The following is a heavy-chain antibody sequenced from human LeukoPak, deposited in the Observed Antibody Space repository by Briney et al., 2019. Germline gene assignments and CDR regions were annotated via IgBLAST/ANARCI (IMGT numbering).Heavy chain of an antibody. J-gene: IGHJ4*02. Sequence: ETLSLTCAVYGGSFSGYYWSWVRQAPGKGLEWVSAISGSGGSTYYADSVKGRFTISRDNSKNTLYLQMNSLRAEDTAVYYCAKRNSSSWYGSFYYWGQGTLVTVSS. V-gene: IGHV3-23*01. CDR2: ISGSGGST. CDR1: GGSFSGYY. CDR3: AKRNSSSWYGSFYY. D-gene: IGHD6-13*01.